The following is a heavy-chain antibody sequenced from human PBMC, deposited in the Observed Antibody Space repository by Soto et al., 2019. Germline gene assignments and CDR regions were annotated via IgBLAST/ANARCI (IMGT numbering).Heavy chain of an antibody. CDR3: ARRALDGYNSPIDH. Sequence: EVQLLESGGGLVQPGGSLRLSCAASAFTFTNHAMNWVRQAPGKGLEWVSGVSGSGGRTRYADSVKGRFTVSRDNYNNMLYLQMSTLRAEDTAVYYCARRALDGYNSPIDHWGQGTLVTVSS. V-gene: IGHV3-23*01. CDR1: AFTFTNHA. J-gene: IGHJ4*02. CDR2: VSGSGGRT. D-gene: IGHD5-12*01.